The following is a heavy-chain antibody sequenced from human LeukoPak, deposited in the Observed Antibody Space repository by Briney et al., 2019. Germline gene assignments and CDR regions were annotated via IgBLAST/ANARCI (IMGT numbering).Heavy chain of an antibody. CDR2: ISSSSHYT. CDR1: GFTFRDRY. D-gene: IGHD1-14*01. J-gene: IGHJ4*02. Sequence: GGSLKLSCAASGFTFRDRYMGWVRQVPGKGLAWVSYISSSSHYTNYEASVRGRFIISRDNARDSVYLQMNSLRVEDTAIYYCVTETTEGAKDYWGQGTLVTVSS. V-gene: IGHV3-11*05. CDR3: VTETTEGAKDY.